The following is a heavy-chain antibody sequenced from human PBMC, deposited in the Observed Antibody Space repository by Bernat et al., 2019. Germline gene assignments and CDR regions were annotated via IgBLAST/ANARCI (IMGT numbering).Heavy chain of an antibody. V-gene: IGHV4-39*01. Sequence: QLQLQESGPGLVKPSETLSLTCTVSGGSISSSSYYWGWIRQPPGKGLEWIGSIYYSGSTYYNPSLKSRVTIYVDTSKNQCSLKRSSVAAADTAVYDCASIPVYSSSPYYYYYYMDVWGKGTTVTVSS. CDR3: ASIPVYSSSPYYYYYYMDV. CDR1: GGSISSSSYY. D-gene: IGHD6-6*01. CDR2: IYYSGST. J-gene: IGHJ6*03.